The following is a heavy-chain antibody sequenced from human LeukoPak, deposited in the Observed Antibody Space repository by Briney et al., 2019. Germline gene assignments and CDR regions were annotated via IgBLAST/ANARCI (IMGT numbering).Heavy chain of an antibody. J-gene: IGHJ4*02. CDR3: ARGRVRGVPHVFGY. CDR2: MNPNSGNT. Sequence: GASVKVSCKASGYTFTSYDINWVRQATGQGLEWMGWMNPNSGNTGYAQKFQGRVTMTRNTSISTAYMELSSLRSEDTAVYYCARGRVRGVPHVFGYWGQGTLVTVSS. V-gene: IGHV1-8*01. D-gene: IGHD3-10*01. CDR1: GYTFTSYD.